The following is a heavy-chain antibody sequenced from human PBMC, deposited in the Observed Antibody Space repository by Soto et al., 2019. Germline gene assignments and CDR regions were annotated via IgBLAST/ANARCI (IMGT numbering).Heavy chain of an antibody. J-gene: IGHJ4*02. Sequence: GSRRLSTASSGLRFRNYCMHWVRQAPGKGLVWVSRINTDGSITSYADSVKGRFTISRDNAKNTLFLQVNSLGDEDTAVYYCASAESWNKPPDYRGQGSLVAVSS. CDR1: GLRFRNYC. CDR2: INTDGSIT. D-gene: IGHD1-1*01. V-gene: IGHV3-74*01. CDR3: ASAESWNKPPDY.